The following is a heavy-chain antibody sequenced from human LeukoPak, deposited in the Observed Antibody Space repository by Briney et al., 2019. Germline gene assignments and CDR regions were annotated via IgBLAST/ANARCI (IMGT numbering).Heavy chain of an antibody. CDR2: IRSSGDST. CDR1: GFTFPTYT. J-gene: IGHJ1*01. CDR3: AKGGAVTGTMYFQY. V-gene: IGHV3-23*01. D-gene: IGHD6-19*01. Sequence: GGSLRLSCAASGFTFPTYTMSWVRQAPGKGLEWVSAIRSSGDSTYYADSAKGRFTISRDNSKNTLYLQMNSLRAEDTALYYCAKGGAVTGTMYFQYWGQGTPVTVSS.